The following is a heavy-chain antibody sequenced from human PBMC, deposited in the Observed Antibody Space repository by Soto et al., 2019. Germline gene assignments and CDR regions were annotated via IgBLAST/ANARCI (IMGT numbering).Heavy chain of an antibody. Sequence: EVQLLESGGGLVQPGGSLRLSCAASGFTFSSYGMNWVRQAPGKGLEWVSDISSSSSTIYYADSVKGRFTISRDRDKTTLSLNMHRPRVKATDRYVYAREGAVVVAVTPHVMDFWGQGTTVTVSS. CDR2: ISSSSSTI. V-gene: IGHV3-48*01. CDR1: GFTFSSYG. D-gene: IGHD2-15*01. CDR3: AREGAVVVAVTPHVMDF. J-gene: IGHJ6*02.